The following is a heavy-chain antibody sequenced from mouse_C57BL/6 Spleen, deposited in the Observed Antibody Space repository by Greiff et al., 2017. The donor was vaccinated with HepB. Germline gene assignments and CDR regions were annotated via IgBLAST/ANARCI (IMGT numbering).Heavy chain of an antibody. D-gene: IGHD1-1*01. CDR1: GYTFTSYW. V-gene: IGHV1-52*01. J-gene: IGHJ1*03. Sequence: QVQLQQSGAELVRPGSSVKLSCKASGYTFTSYWMHWVKQRPIQGLEWIGNIDPSDSETHYNQKFKDKATLTVDKSSSTAYMQLSSLTSEDSAVYYCARVRRDYGSSYWYFDVWGTGTSVTVSS. CDR2: IDPSDSET. CDR3: ARVRRDYGSSYWYFDV.